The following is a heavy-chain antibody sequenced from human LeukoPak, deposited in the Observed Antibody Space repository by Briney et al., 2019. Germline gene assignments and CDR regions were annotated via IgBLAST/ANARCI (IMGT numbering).Heavy chain of an antibody. J-gene: IGHJ6*01. V-gene: IGHV4-39*01. CDR3: ARQIPYYFIYYYGMDV. D-gene: IGHD2/OR15-2a*01. Sequence: SETLSLTCTVPGGSISSSSYYWGWIRQPPGKGLEWLGSIYYSGSTYYNPSLKGRVTISADTSKNQFSLRLSSVTAADTAVYYCARQIPYYFIYYYGMDVWGQGTTVTVSS. CDR2: IYYSGST. CDR1: GGSISSSSYY.